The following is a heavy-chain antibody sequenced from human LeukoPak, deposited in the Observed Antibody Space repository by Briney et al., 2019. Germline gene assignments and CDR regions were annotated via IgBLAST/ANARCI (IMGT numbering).Heavy chain of an antibody. J-gene: IGHJ4*02. Sequence: ASVKVSCKASGGTFSSYAISWVRQAPGQGLEWVGWINPYSGGTKYAQKFQGRVTMTRDTSINTAYMELRRLKSDDTAVYYCARPYCSGGSCHDYFDYWGQGTLVTVSS. CDR1: GGTFSSYA. CDR2: INPYSGGT. V-gene: IGHV1-2*02. D-gene: IGHD2-15*01. CDR3: ARPYCSGGSCHDYFDY.